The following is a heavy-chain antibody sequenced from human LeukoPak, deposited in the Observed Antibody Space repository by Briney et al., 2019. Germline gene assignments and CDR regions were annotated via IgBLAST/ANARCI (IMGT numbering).Heavy chain of an antibody. J-gene: IGHJ4*02. D-gene: IGHD5-24*01. Sequence: PGGSLRLSCAASGFTFSSYSLNWVRQAPGKGLEWVSSISSTSSFIYYADSVKGRFTISRDNAMNSLYLQMNTLRAEDTAVYYCARWRWQQSEFDHWGQGTLVTVSS. CDR1: GFTFSSYS. V-gene: IGHV3-21*01. CDR2: ISSTSSFI. CDR3: ARWRWQQSEFDH.